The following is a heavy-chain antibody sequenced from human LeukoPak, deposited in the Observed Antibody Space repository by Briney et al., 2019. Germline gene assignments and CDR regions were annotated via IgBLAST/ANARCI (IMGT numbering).Heavy chain of an antibody. D-gene: IGHD6-13*01. V-gene: IGHV4-4*07. J-gene: IGHJ5*02. CDR2: IYTSGST. CDR3: ARGRIAAAGTRVAP. Sequence: SETLSLTCTVSGGSISSYYWSWIRQPAGKGLEWIGRIYTSGSTNYNPSLKSRVTMSVDTSKNQFSLKLSSVTAADTAVYYCARGRIAAAGTRVAPWGQGTLVTVSS. CDR1: GGSISSYY.